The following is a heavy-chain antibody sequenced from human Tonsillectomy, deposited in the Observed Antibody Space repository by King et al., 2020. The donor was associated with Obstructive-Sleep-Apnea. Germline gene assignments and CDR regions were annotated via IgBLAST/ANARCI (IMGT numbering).Heavy chain of an antibody. CDR2: IFGNDDK. D-gene: IGHD3-10*01. V-gene: IGHV2-5*01. CDR3: AHTSVSYYYGPGNSYTFAY. Sequence: TLKESGPTLVEPTQTLTLTCAFSGFSLSSSGVGVGWIRQPPGKALEWLSLIFGNDDKRYSPSLKSRVTITKDTSKNQGVLTMTNMDPVDTAPYYCAHTSVSYYYGPGNSYTFAYWGQGTLVTVSS. J-gene: IGHJ4*02. CDR1: GFSLSSSGVG.